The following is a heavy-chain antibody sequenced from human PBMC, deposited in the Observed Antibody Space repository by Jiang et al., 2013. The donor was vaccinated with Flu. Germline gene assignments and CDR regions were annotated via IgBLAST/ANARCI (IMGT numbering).Heavy chain of an antibody. J-gene: IGHJ4*02. CDR1: GDSVSSNSAA. CDR3: ARDRGNVGTLDY. CDR2: TYYRARWYS. V-gene: IGHV6-1*01. Sequence: QTLSLTCAISGDSVSSNSAAWNWIRLSPSGGLEWLGRTYYRARWYSHYAVSVRSRITFSPDTSKNQSSLQLNSVTPGDTAVYYCARDRGNVGTLDYWGQGTLVTVSS. D-gene: IGHD4-23*01.